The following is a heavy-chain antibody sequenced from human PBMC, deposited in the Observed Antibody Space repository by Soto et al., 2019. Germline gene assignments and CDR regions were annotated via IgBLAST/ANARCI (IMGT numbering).Heavy chain of an antibody. D-gene: IGHD3-10*01. CDR1: GGSFSGYY. J-gene: IGHJ6*03. CDR3: ARGESILGVVRGLNYYYMDV. CDR2: INHSGST. Sequence: SETLSLTCAVYGGSFSGYYWSWIRQPPGKGLEWIGEINHSGSTNYNPSLKSRVTISVDTSKNQFSLKLSSVTAADTAVYYCARGESILGVVRGLNYYYMDVWGKGTTVTVSS. V-gene: IGHV4-34*01.